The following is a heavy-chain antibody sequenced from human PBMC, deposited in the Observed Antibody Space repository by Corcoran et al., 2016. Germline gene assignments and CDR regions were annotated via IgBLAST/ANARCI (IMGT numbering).Heavy chain of an antibody. V-gene: IGHV3-30*18. CDR3: AKDEGSVLTGIAVAVGVGAFDI. J-gene: IGHJ3*02. CDR2: ISYDGSNK. CDR1: GFTFSSYG. Sequence: QVQLVESGGGVVQPGRSLRLSCAASGFTFSSYGMHWVRQAPGKGLEWVAVISYDGSNKYYADSVKGRFTISRDNSKNTLYLQMNSLRAEDTAVYYCAKDEGSVLTGIAVAVGVGAFDIWGQGTMVTVSS. D-gene: IGHD6-19*01.